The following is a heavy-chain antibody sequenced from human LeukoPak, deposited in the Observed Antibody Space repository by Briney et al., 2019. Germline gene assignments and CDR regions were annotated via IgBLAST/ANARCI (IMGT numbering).Heavy chain of an antibody. D-gene: IGHD5-12*01. Sequence: PGGSLRLSCAASGFTFSSYAMSWVRQAPGKGLEWVSAISGSGGSTYYADSVKGRFTISGDNSKNTLYLQMNSLRAEDTAVYYCAKEGPYSGYDPTATYFDYWGQGTLVTVSS. CDR3: AKEGPYSGYDPTATYFDY. V-gene: IGHV3-23*01. CDR2: ISGSGGST. CDR1: GFTFSSYA. J-gene: IGHJ4*02.